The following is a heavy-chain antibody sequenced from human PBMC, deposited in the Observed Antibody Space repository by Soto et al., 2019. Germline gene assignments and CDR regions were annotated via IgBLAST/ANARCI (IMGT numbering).Heavy chain of an antibody. CDR1: LGTFSSYA. D-gene: IGHD6-19*01. CDR2: IIPIFGTA. CDR3: ARASVAEYYFDY. J-gene: IGHJ4*02. V-gene: IGHV1-69*13. Sequence: SVKVSFKASLGTFSSYAISWVRQAPGQGLEWMGGIIPIFGTANYAQKFQGRVTITADESTSTAYMELSSLRSEDTAVYYCARASVAEYYFDYWGQGTLVTVSS.